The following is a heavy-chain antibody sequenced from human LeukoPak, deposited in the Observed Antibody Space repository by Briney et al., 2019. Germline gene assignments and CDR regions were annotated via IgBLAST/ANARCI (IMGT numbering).Heavy chain of an antibody. D-gene: IGHD2-15*01. CDR3: TTDLPLYCSGGSCYPANDY. CDR2: IKSKTDGGTT. J-gene: IGHJ4*02. CDR1: GFTFSNAW. V-gene: IGHV3-15*01. Sequence: GGSLRLSCAASGFTFSNAWMSWVRQAPGKGLEWVGRIKSKTDGGTTEYAAPVKGRFTISRDDSKNTLYLQMNSLKTEDTAVYYYTTDLPLYCSGGSCYPANDYWGQGTLVTVSS.